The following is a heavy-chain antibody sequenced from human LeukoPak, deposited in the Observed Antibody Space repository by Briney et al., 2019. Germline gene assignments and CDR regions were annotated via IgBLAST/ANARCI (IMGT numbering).Heavy chain of an antibody. Sequence: PSVKVSCKASGYTFTGYYMHWVRQAPGQGLEWMGWINPNSGGTNYAQKFQGRVTMTRDTSISTAYMELSRLRSDDTAVYYCARVVIPYYGMDVWGQGTTVTVSS. D-gene: IGHD2-21*01. CDR3: ARVVIPYYGMDV. J-gene: IGHJ6*02. CDR2: INPNSGGT. V-gene: IGHV1-2*02. CDR1: GYTFTGYY.